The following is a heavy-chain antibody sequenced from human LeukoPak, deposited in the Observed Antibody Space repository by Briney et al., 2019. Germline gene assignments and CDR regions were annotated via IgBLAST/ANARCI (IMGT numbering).Heavy chain of an antibody. V-gene: IGHV1-2*02. J-gene: IGHJ1*01. D-gene: IGHD6-13*01. CDR1: GYTFTGYY. CDR2: INPNSGGT. CDR3: ARWAAAGTRYFQH. Sequence: GASVKVSCKASGYTFTGYYMDWVRQAPGQGLEWMGWINPNSGGTNYAQKFQGRVTMTRDTSISTAYMELSRLRSDDTAVYYCARWAAAGTRYFQHWGQGTLVTVSS.